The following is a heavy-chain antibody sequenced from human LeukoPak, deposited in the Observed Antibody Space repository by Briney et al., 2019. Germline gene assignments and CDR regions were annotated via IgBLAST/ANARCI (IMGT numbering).Heavy chain of an antibody. CDR3: ARPLSSNCRIDP. J-gene: IGHJ5*02. CDR1: GFTFSSYW. D-gene: IGHD1-1*01. V-gene: IGHV3-74*01. CDR2: IHFDGSST. Sequence: GGSLRLSCAASGFTFSSYWMHWVRQAPGKGLVWVSRIHFDGSSTTYADSVKGRFTISRDNAKNTLYLQMNSLRVEDTAVYYCARPLSSNCRIDPWGQGTLVTVSS.